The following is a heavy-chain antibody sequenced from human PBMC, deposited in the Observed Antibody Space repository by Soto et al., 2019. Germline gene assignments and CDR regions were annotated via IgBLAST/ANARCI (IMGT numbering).Heavy chain of an antibody. J-gene: IGHJ4*02. D-gene: IGHD3-22*01. CDR3: GREYFDSRGTPPGD. V-gene: IGHV1-69*06. Sequence: QVALKQSGAEVKRPGSSVRVSCEASGGNFGDYVVSWLRQAPGQGPEWMGGISPIYNAANYARNFRGRLTITADKSTNTAYMELVSLRSEDTAVYYCGREYFDSRGTPPGDWGQGTLVTVSS. CDR1: GGNFGDYV. CDR2: ISPIYNAA.